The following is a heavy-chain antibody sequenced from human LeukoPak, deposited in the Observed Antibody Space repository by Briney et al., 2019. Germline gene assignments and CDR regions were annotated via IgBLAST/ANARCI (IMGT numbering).Heavy chain of an antibody. V-gene: IGHV3-21*01. D-gene: IGHD5-24*01. CDR1: GYTFSSYG. J-gene: IGHJ4*02. CDR3: ARDLSGDGYNKFDH. CDR2: IKTGSRQM. Sequence: GGSLRLSCAASGYTFSSYGMHWVRQVPGKGLELVSSIKTGSRQMYYAASVKGRFTISRDDAKNSVYLQMNSLRAEDTAVYYCARDLSGDGYNKFDHWGQGILVTVS.